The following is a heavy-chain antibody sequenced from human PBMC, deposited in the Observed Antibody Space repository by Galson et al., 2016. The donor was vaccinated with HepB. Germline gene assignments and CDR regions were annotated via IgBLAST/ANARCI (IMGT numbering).Heavy chain of an antibody. D-gene: IGHD5-18*01. CDR2: IIPIFGTA. Sequence: SVKVSCKASGGTFSNYAISWVQQAPGQGLEWMGGIIPIFGTANYAQKFQGRVTITADESTSTAYMELSSLRSEDTAVYYCTRAFGGGYTYVYSFWGQGTLVTVSS. V-gene: IGHV1-69*13. J-gene: IGHJ4*02. CDR1: GGTFSNYA. CDR3: TRAFGGGYTYVYSF.